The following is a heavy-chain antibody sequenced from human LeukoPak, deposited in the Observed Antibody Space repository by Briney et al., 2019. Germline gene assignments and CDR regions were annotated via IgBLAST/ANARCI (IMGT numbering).Heavy chain of an antibody. CDR2: IGVSGGST. J-gene: IGHJ4*02. V-gene: IGHV3-23*01. Sequence: GGSLRLSCAASGFTFSSYSMTWVRQVSGKGLEWVSVIGVSGGSTYADSVKGRFTISRDNSKNTLYLQMNSLRAEDTAVYYCAKETYIGYGPCFDYWGQGTLVTVSS. D-gene: IGHD5-18*01. CDR1: GFTFSSYS. CDR3: AKETYIGYGPCFDY.